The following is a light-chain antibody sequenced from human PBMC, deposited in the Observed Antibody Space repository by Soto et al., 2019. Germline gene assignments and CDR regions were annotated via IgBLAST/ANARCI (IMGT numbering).Light chain of an antibody. J-gene: IGKJ1*01. CDR1: QSISSH. CDR3: RQSYSSPPT. Sequence: DIQMTQSPSSLSASVEDRVTITCRASQSISSHLNWYQQKPGKAPKLLIFAASSLQSGVPSRFSGSRSGPDFTHTISSLQPEDFATYYCRQSYSSPPTFGQGTKVDIK. CDR2: AAS. V-gene: IGKV1-39*01.